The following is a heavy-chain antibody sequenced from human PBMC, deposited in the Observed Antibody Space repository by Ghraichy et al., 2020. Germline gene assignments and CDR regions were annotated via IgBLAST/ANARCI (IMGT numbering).Heavy chain of an antibody. D-gene: IGHD5-18*01. V-gene: IGHV3-23*01. Sequence: GGSLRLSCAASGFTFSSYAMSWVRQAPGKGLEWVSAISGSGGSTYYADSVKGRFTISRDNSKNTLYLQMNSLRAEDTAVYYCAKVLREYSYLLRDYYYYGMDVWGQGTTVTVSS. CDR1: GFTFSSYA. CDR2: ISGSGGST. J-gene: IGHJ6*02. CDR3: AKVLREYSYLLRDYYYYGMDV.